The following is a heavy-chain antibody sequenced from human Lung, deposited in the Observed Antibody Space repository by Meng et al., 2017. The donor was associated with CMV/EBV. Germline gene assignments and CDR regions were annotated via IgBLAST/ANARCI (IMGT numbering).Heavy chain of an antibody. V-gene: IGHV3-74*03. CDR1: GFTLRRYW. CDR3: ARGVAESLGWEMGY. J-gene: IGHJ4*02. Sequence: EVQLVESGXGLVQPGGSLRVSCAVSGFTLRRYWMHWVRQAPGKGLEWVSRIDSDGRDITYADSVRGRFTISRDDAKNTLYLQMNSLRVEDTAVYYCARGVAESLGWEMGYWGQGTLVTVSS. CDR2: IDSDGRDI. D-gene: IGHD1-26*01.